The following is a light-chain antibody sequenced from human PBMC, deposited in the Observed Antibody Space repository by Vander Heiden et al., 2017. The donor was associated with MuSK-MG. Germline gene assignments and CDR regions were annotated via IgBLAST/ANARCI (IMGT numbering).Light chain of an antibody. CDR3: EAWDDSLSGR. V-gene: IGLV1-47*01. J-gene: IGLJ2*01. Sequence: QSVLTQPPSASGTPGQRVTISCSGSSSNIGSNYVYWYQQLPGTAPKLLSYRNNQRPSGVPDRFSGSKSGNSASLAISGLRSEDEADYYCEAWDDSLSGRVGGGTKMTVL. CDR1: SSNIGSNY. CDR2: RNN.